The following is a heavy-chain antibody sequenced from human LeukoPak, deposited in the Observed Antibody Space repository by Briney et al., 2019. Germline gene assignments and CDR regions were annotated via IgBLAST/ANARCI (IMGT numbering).Heavy chain of an antibody. CDR1: GGSISSSGYY. CDR3: ARHSRSGYGDYESAFDI. V-gene: IGHV4-39*01. Sequence: PSETLSLTCIVSGGSISSSGYYWDWIRQPPGKGLEWIGNFYYTGSTYYNPSLKSRITISVDTSKNQFPLKLRSVTAADTAVYYCARHSRSGYGDYESAFDIWGQGTMVTVSS. D-gene: IGHD5-12*01. J-gene: IGHJ3*02. CDR2: FYYTGST.